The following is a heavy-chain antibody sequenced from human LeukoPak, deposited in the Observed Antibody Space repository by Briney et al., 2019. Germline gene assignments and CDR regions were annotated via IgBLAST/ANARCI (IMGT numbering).Heavy chain of an antibody. Sequence: KPGASVKVSCKASGYTFTGYYMHWVRQAPGQGLEWMGWINPNSGGTNYAQKFQGRVTMTRDTSISTAYMELSRLRSDDTAVYYCARDKRIVATINPRGYYGMDVWGQGTTVTVSS. J-gene: IGHJ6*02. CDR3: ARDKRIVATINPRGYYGMDV. V-gene: IGHV1-2*02. D-gene: IGHD5-12*01. CDR1: GYTFTGYY. CDR2: INPNSGGT.